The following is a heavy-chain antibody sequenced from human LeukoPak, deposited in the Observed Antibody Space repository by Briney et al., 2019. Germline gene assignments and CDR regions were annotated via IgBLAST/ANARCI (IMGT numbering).Heavy chain of an antibody. D-gene: IGHD6-13*01. CDR3: ARDSGRILQLVLPFDY. CDR1: GYTFTSYG. J-gene: IGHJ4*02. CDR2: ISAHNGNT. Sequence: ASVKVSCKASGYTFTSYGISWVRQAPGQGLEWMGWISAHNGNTNYAQKLQGRVTMTTDTSTSTAYMELRSLRSDDTAVYYCARDSGRILQLVLPFDYWGQGTLVTVSS. V-gene: IGHV1-18*01.